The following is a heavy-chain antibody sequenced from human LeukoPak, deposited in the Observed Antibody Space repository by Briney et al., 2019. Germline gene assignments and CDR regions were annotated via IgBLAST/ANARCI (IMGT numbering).Heavy chain of an antibody. CDR3: AGIAAAGIWTQQWLVEGGYFDY. D-gene: IGHD6-13*01. CDR2: INTNTGNP. CDR1: GYTFTSYA. J-gene: IGHJ4*02. Sequence: ASVKVSCKASGYTFTSYAMNWVRQAPGQGLEWMGWINTNTGNPTYAQGFTGRFVFSLDTSVSTAYLQSSSLKAEDTAVYYCAGIAAAGIWTQQWLVEGGYFDYWGQGTLVIVSS. V-gene: IGHV7-4-1*02.